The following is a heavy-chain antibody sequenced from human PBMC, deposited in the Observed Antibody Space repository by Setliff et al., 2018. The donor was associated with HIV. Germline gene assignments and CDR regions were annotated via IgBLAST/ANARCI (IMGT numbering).Heavy chain of an antibody. Sequence: LRLSCAASGFSLRNFWMAWVRQAPGKGLEWVASIKEDGTRTYYVDSVKGRFTIYNDYAKNSVYLQMNSLRDEDTALYYCVRAGWELDFWGQGTPVTVSS. CDR2: IKEDGTRT. CDR1: GFSLRNFW. J-gene: IGHJ4*02. V-gene: IGHV3-7*03. D-gene: IGHD1-26*01. CDR3: VRAGWELDF.